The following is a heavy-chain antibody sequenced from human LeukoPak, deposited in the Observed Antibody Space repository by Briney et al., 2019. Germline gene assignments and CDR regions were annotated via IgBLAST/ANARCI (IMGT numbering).Heavy chain of an antibody. CDR3: VRDRWLQSQRFFDY. Sequence: GGSLRLSCAASGFTFSTYSMTWVRQAPGKGLEWISHISAGSRGIYYADSVKGRFTISRDNAKNSLYLQMNSLRAEDTAVYYCVRDRWLQSQRFFDYWGQGTLVTVSS. CDR2: ISAGSRGI. V-gene: IGHV3-48*01. D-gene: IGHD5-24*01. J-gene: IGHJ4*02. CDR1: GFTFSTYS.